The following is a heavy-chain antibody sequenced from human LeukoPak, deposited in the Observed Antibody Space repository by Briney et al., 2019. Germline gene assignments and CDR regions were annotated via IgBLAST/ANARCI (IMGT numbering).Heavy chain of an antibody. D-gene: IGHD6-19*01. J-gene: IGHJ4*02. Sequence: SETLSLTCTVSGGSIISSNYYCAWIRHPPGKGLEWIGSIYYSGGTYYNPSLKSRLTISVDTSKNQFSLKLTSVTAADTAVYYCARHHHNGWSDYWGQGTLVTVSS. CDR3: ARHHHNGWSDY. CDR1: GGSIISSNYY. V-gene: IGHV4-39*01. CDR2: IYYSGGT.